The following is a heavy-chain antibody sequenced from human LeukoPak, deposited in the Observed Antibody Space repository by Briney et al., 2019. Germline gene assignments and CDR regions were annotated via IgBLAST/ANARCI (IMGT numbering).Heavy chain of an antibody. J-gene: IGHJ4*02. D-gene: IGHD3-22*01. CDR1: GITLSNYG. V-gene: IGHV3-23*01. CDR2: ISGSGGGT. CDR3: AKRGVVIRVILVGFHKEAYYFDS. Sequence: GGSLRLSCAVSGITLSNYGMSWVRQAPGKGLEWVAGISGSGGGTHYADSAKGRFTISRDNPKNTLHLQMNSLRAEDTAVYFCAKRGVVIRVILVGFHKEAYYFDSWGQGALVTVSS.